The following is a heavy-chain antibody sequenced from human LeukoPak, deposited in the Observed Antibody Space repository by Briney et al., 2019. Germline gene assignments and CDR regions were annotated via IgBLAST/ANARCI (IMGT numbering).Heavy chain of an antibody. J-gene: IGHJ4*02. D-gene: IGHD6-13*01. V-gene: IGHV5-51*01. Sequence: GESLKISCKGSGYSFISYWIGWVRQMPGKGLEWMAIISPGDSDTRYSPSFQGQVTISADKSINTAYLQWSSLKASDSAMYYCARQDRIAPAGKGVDCCGQGTLVTVSS. CDR1: GYSFISYW. CDR3: ARQDRIAPAGKGVDC. CDR2: ISPGDSDT.